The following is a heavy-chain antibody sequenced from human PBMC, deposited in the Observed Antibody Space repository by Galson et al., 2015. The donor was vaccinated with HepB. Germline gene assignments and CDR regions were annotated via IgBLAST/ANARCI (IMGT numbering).Heavy chain of an antibody. CDR2: IWYDGSNK. Sequence: SLRLSCAASGFTFSSYGMHWVRQAPGKGLEWVAVIWYDGSNKYYADSVKGRFTISRDNSKNTLYLQMNSLRAEDTAVYYCARDEGLWFGELLFGYYYGMDVWGQGTTVTVSS. J-gene: IGHJ6*02. V-gene: IGHV3-33*01. D-gene: IGHD3-10*01. CDR1: GFTFSSYG. CDR3: ARDEGLWFGELLFGYYYGMDV.